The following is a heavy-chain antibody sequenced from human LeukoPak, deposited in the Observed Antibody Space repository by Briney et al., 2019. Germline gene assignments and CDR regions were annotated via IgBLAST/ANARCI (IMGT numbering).Heavy chain of an antibody. CDR3: ARLSLFQGGAFDI. J-gene: IGHJ3*02. CDR1: GGSFSGYY. CDR2: INRSGST. Sequence: SETLSLTCAVYGGSFSGYYWSWIRQPPGKGLEWIGEINRSGSTNYNPSLKSRVAISVDTSKNQFSLKLSSVTAADTAVYYCARLSLFQGGAFDIWGQGTMVTVSS. D-gene: IGHD3-10*02. V-gene: IGHV4-34*01.